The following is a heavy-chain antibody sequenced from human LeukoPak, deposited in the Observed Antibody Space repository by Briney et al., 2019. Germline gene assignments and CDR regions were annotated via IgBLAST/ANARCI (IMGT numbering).Heavy chain of an antibody. V-gene: IGHV3-30*01. CDR2: ISYDGSNK. CDR1: GFTFSSYA. J-gene: IGHJ6*03. CDR3: ARERRGCSSTSCYWGGDYYYYMDV. Sequence: PGRSLRLSCAASGFTFSSYAMHWVRQAPGKGLEWVAVISYDGSNKHYADSVKGRFTISRDNSKNTLYLQMNSLRAEDTAVYYCARERRGCSSTSCYWGGDYYYYMDVWGKGTTVTVSS. D-gene: IGHD2-2*01.